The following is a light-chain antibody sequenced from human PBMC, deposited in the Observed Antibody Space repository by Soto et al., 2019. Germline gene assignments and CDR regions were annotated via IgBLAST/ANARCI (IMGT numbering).Light chain of an antibody. CDR2: GAS. J-gene: IGKJ5*01. CDR1: QSVSSN. CDR3: QQYNNWPPLT. Sequence: EIVITQSPATLSVSPGERATLSCRASQSVSSNLAWYQQKPGQAPRLLIYGASSRATGIPARFSGSGSGTDFTLTISRLEPEDFAVYYCQQYNNWPPLTFGQGTRLEIK. V-gene: IGKV3-15*01.